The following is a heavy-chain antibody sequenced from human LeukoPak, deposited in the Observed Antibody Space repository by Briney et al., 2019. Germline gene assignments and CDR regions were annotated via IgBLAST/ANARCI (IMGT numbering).Heavy chain of an antibody. CDR2: INLKGDDT. Sequence: GGSLRLSCLASGFTFTTYSMHWVRHAPAKGLEGVSTINLKGDDTYYGDSVKGRFTISRDNSRKTLYLQMSSLRAEDTAVYYCVKDLRGGGYYTGFDNWGQGTLVTVSP. CDR3: VKDLRGGGYYTGFDN. J-gene: IGHJ5*02. D-gene: IGHD3-10*01. CDR1: GFTFTTYS. V-gene: IGHV3-64D*09.